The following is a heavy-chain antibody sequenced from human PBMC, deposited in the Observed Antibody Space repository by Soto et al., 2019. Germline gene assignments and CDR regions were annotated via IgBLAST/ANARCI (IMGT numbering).Heavy chain of an antibody. Sequence: QVQLQESGPGLVKPSGTLSLTCAVSGGSISSNNWWSWVRQPPGKGLEWIGEIYHSGSTNYNPSLESLVTILVDTSKNQFTLNLRSVTAAVTAVYYCARRIDYSASSGTFDYWGQGTLVTVSS. CDR3: ARRIDYSASSGTFDY. CDR1: GGSISSNNW. CDR2: IYHSGST. V-gene: IGHV4-4*02. D-gene: IGHD6-19*01. J-gene: IGHJ4*02.